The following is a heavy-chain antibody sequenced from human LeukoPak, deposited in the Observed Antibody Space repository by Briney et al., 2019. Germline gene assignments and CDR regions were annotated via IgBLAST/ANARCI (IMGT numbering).Heavy chain of an antibody. CDR3: ARDSESGLLHAFDI. V-gene: IGHV4-39*07. Sequence: KSSETLSLTCTVSGGSISSSSYYWGWVRQPPGRGLEWIGTIYYSGSTYYNPSLKSRVTMSVDTSKNQFSLKLSSVTAADTAVYYCARDSESGLLHAFDIWGQGTMVTVSS. CDR2: IYYSGST. D-gene: IGHD2-15*01. CDR1: GGSISSSSYY. J-gene: IGHJ3*02.